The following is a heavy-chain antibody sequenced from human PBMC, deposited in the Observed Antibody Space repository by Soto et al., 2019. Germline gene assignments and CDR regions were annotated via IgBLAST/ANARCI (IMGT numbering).Heavy chain of an antibody. Sequence: PGESLKISCKGSGYSFTSYWISWVRQMPGKGLEWMGRIDPSDSYTNYSPSFQGHVTISADKSISTAYLQWSSLKASDTAMYYCARPDFPDYYYYGMDVWGQGTTVTVSS. CDR2: IDPSDSYT. D-gene: IGHD3-3*01. CDR3: ARPDFPDYYYYGMDV. J-gene: IGHJ6*02. CDR1: GYSFTSYW. V-gene: IGHV5-10-1*01.